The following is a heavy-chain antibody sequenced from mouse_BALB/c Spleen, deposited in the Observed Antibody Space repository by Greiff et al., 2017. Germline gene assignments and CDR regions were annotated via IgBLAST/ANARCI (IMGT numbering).Heavy chain of an antibody. CDR1: GYSFTSYW. V-gene: IGHV1-5*01. CDR2: IYPGNSDT. CDR3: TRRYYGSSFDY. Sequence: VQLQQSGTVLARPGASVKMSCKASGYSFTSYWMHWVKQRPGQGLEWIGAIYPGNSDTSYNQKFKGKAKLTAVTSASTAYMELSSLTNEDSAVYYSTRRYYGSSFDYWGQGTTLTVSS. D-gene: IGHD1-1*01. J-gene: IGHJ2*01.